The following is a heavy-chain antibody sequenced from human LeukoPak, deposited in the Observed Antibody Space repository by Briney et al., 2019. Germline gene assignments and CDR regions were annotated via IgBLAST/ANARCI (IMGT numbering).Heavy chain of an antibody. CDR2: ISYDWTKQ. CDR3: TRENPKFSYDSDYYFDY. D-gene: IGHD3-22*01. CDR1: GFIFNNYA. J-gene: IGHJ4*02. Sequence: GRSLRLSCAASGFIFNNYAMHWVRQAPGKGLEWVAFISYDWTKQQFADSVRGRFTISRDNSKNTLYLQMDNLRPEDTAVFYCTRENPKFSYDSDYYFDYWGQGSLVTVSS. V-gene: IGHV3-30*04.